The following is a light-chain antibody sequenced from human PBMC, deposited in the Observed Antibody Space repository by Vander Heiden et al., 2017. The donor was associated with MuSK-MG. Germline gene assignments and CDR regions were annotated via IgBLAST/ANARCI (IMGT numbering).Light chain of an antibody. CDR2: GAS. CDR1: QSVSSN. Sequence: PATLTVSPGERATLSCRASQSVSSNLPWYQQKPGQAPRLLIYGASTRATGIPARFSGSGSGTEYTLTISSLQSEDFAVYYCQQYNNWPLTFGGGTKVEIK. J-gene: IGKJ4*01. V-gene: IGKV3-15*01. CDR3: QQYNNWPLT.